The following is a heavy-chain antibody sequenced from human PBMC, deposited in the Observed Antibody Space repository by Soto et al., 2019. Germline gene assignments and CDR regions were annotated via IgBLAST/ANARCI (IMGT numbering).Heavy chain of an antibody. CDR1: GFTFGTYG. CDR3: AKDRGPYCIGGICYPPSWFDT. Sequence: PGGSLRLSFVGSGFTFGTYGMSWVRQAPGKGLEWVSSITGIDVRTYYADSVKGRFTISRDNPKNTLYLQMNNLRAEDTTMFYCAKDRGPYCIGGICYPPSWFDTWGQGTKVTVYS. D-gene: IGHD2-15*01. J-gene: IGHJ5*02. V-gene: IGHV3-23*01. CDR2: ITGIDVRT.